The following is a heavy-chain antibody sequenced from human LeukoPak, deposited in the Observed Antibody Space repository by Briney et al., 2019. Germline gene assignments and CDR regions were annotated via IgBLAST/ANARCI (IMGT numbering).Heavy chain of an antibody. D-gene: IGHD1-1*01. CDR3: ARDRNERAFDI. Sequence: SETLSLTCTVSGGSISSSSYYWGWIRQPPGKGLEWIGSIYYSGSTYYNPSLKSRVTISVDTSKNQFSLKLSSVTAADTAVYYCARDRNERAFDIWGQGTTVTVSS. V-gene: IGHV4-39*07. CDR1: GGSISSSSYY. J-gene: IGHJ3*02. CDR2: IYYSGST.